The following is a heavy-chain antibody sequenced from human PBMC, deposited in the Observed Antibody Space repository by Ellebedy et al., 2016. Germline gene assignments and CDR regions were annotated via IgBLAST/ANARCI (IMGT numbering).Heavy chain of an antibody. CDR1: GGSLSGYY. V-gene: IGHV4-34*01. J-gene: IGHJ4*02. CDR3: ARGQPSDGASPFDY. Sequence: SETLSLTCAVYGGSLSGYYWTWIRQPPGKGLEWIGEINHSGSTNYNPSLKSRVTISVDTSKNQFSLKLSSVTAADTAVYYCARGQPSDGASPFDYWGQGTLVTVSS. CDR2: INHSGST. D-gene: IGHD1-26*01.